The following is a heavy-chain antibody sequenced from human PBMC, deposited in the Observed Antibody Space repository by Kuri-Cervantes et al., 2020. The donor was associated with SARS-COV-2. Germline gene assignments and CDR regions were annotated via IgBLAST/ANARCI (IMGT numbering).Heavy chain of an antibody. CDR1: GFTFRRYR. Sequence: GETLKLPYTDYGFTFRRYRMNWVRQAPGKGLEWVSYISSSSSTIYYADSVKGRFTISRDNAKNSLYLQMNSLRAEDTAVYYCARGGEDIVVVVAATPYNWFDPWGQGTLVTVSS. V-gene: IGHV3-48*04. CDR3: ARGGEDIVVVVAATPYNWFDP. D-gene: IGHD2-15*01. CDR2: ISSSSSTI. J-gene: IGHJ5*02.